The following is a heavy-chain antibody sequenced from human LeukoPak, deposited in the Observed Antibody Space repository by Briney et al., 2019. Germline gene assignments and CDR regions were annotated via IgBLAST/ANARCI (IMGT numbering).Heavy chain of an antibody. V-gene: IGHV3-23*01. CDR1: GFTFSSYA. CDR3: AKDLVVRGVTNFDY. D-gene: IGHD3-10*01. Sequence: PGRSLRLSCAASGFTFSSYAMSWVRQAPGKGLEWVSAISGSGGSTYYADSVKGRFTISRDNSKNTLYLQMNSLRAEDTAVYYCAKDLVVRGVTNFDYWGQGTLVTVSS. J-gene: IGHJ4*02. CDR2: ISGSGGST.